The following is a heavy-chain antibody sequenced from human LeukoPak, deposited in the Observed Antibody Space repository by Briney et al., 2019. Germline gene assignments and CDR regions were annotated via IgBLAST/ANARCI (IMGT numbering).Heavy chain of an antibody. CDR1: GFTFSSYS. V-gene: IGHV3-21*01. J-gene: IGHJ4*02. D-gene: IGHD3-22*01. CDR3: ARDLRYYDSSGHYY. Sequence: KPGGSLRLSCAASGFTFSSYSMNWVRQAPGKGLEWVSSISSSSSYIYYADSVKGRFTISRDNAKNSLYLQMNSLRAEDTAVYYCARDLRYYDSSGHYYWGQGTLVTVSS. CDR2: ISSSSSYI.